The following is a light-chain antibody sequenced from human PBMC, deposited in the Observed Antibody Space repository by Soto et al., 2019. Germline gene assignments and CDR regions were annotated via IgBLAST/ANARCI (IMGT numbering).Light chain of an antibody. CDR3: QYYGSSPPFT. CDR2: GAS. J-gene: IGKJ3*01. Sequence: EIVLTQSPGTLSLSPEERATLSCRASQSVRSSYLAWYQQKPGQAPRLLIYGASSRATGIPDKFSGSGSGTDFTLTISRLEPEDFAVYYCQYYGSSPPFTFGPGTKVDIK. CDR1: QSVRSSY. V-gene: IGKV3-20*01.